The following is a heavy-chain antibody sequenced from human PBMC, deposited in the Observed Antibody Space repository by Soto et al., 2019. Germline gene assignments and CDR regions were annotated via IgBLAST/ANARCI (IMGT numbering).Heavy chain of an antibody. CDR2: INHVGGT. J-gene: IGHJ5*02. CDR1: GGFLSESY. V-gene: IGHV4-34*01. D-gene: IGHD3-16*01. CDR3: VRIRYQLPSSVLWLDP. Sequence: PSETLSLTCAVYGGFLSESYWTWIRQPPGKGLEWIGEINHVGGTNYNPSLKSRVTMSVDTSQNQFSLRLISVTTADTAMYFCVRIRYQLPSSVLWLDPWGQGTPVTVSS.